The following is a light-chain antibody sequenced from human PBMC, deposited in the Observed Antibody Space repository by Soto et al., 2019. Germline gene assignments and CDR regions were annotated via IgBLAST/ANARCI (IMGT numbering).Light chain of an antibody. CDR2: RSS. CDR3: QQYYIYAT. CDR1: QTISNY. J-gene: IGKJ1*01. V-gene: IGKV1-5*03. Sequence: DLPMTQSPSTLSASVGDRVTITCRASQTISNYLTWYQQRPGKAPKLLIYRSSILQNGVPSRFSGSGSGTEFTLTISSLQPDDFATYYCQQYYIYATFGQGTRV.